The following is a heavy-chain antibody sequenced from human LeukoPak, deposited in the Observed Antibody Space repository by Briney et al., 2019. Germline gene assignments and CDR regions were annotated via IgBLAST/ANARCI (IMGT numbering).Heavy chain of an antibody. CDR2: IYNSGST. CDR1: GASINSGDYY. J-gene: IGHJ5*02. D-gene: IGHD6-13*01. CDR3: ARDYSSSWFFAPFDP. V-gene: IGHV4-30-4*08. Sequence: KPSQTLSLTCTVSGASINSGDYYWTWIRQPPGKGLEWIGYIYNSGSTYYNPSLRSRVAISIDTSKNRFSLKLSSVTAADTAVYYCARDYSSSWFFAPFDPWGQGTLVTVSS.